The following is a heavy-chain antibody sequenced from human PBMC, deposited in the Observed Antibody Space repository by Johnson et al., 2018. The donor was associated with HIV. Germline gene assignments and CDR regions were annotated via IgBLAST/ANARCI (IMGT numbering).Heavy chain of an antibody. CDR2: IQSDGDNK. J-gene: IGHJ3*02. CDR3: AKDWSVLEWLSLHAFDI. Sequence: QVQLVESGGGVVQPGGSLRLSCAASGFTFSSYGMYWVRQAPGKGLEWVAFIQSDGDNKYYADSVKGRFTISRDMSKNTLYLQMNSLRPDDSALYYCAKDWSVLEWLSLHAFDIWGQGTMVTVSS. V-gene: IGHV3-30*02. D-gene: IGHD3-3*01. CDR1: GFTFSSYG.